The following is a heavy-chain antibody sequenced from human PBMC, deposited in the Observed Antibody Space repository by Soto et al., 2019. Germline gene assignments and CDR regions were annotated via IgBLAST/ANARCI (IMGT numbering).Heavy chain of an antibody. CDR3: ARDFSEVSDIVVVPAPFDI. CDR2: ISAYNGNT. Sequence: ASVKVSCKASGYTFTSYGISWVRQAPGQGLEWMGWISAYNGNTNYAQKLQGRVTMTTDTSTSTAYMELRSLRSDDTAVYYCARDFSEVSDIVVVPAPFDIWGQGTMVTVSS. V-gene: IGHV1-18*01. CDR1: GYTFTSYG. D-gene: IGHD2-2*01. J-gene: IGHJ3*02.